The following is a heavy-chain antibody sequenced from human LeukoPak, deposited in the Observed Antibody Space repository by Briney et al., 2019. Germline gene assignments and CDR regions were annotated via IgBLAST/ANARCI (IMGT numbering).Heavy chain of an antibody. Sequence: GGSLRLSCAASGFTFRSYEMNWVRQAPGKGLEWVSYIDSGRGSSTNYADSVKGRFTISRDNAKNTLYLQMNSLRAEDTAVYYCAKGSWIQPIAYMDVWGKGTTVTVSS. CDR3: AKGSWIQPIAYMDV. J-gene: IGHJ6*03. V-gene: IGHV3-48*03. D-gene: IGHD5-18*01. CDR2: IDSGRGSST. CDR1: GFTFRSYE.